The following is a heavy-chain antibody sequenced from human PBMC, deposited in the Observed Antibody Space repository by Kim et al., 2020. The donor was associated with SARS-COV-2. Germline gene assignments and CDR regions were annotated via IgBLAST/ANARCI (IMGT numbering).Heavy chain of an antibody. CDR3: SSSGWYANY. V-gene: IGHV3-66*01. CDR2: IYSGGST. D-gene: IGHD6-19*01. J-gene: IGHJ4*02. Sequence: GGSLRLSCAASGFTVSSNYMSWVRQAPVKGLGWVSAIYSGGSTYYADSVKGRFTISRDNSKNTLYLQMNSLRAEDTAVYYCSSSGWYANYWGQGTLVTVSS. CDR1: GFTVSSNY.